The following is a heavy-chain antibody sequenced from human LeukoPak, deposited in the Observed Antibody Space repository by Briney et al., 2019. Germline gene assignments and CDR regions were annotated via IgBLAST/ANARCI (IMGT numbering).Heavy chain of an antibody. CDR3: ARVKSPHSMSPKDAFDI. J-gene: IGHJ3*02. CDR1: GYSISSGYY. CDR2: NYHSGST. D-gene: IGHD2/OR15-2a*01. V-gene: IGHV4-38-2*02. Sequence: SETLSLTCTVSGYSISSGYYWGWIRQPPGKGLEWIGSNYHSGSTYYNPSLKSRVTISVDTSKNQFSLKLSSVTAADTAVYYCARVKSPHSMSPKDAFDIWGQGTMVTVSS.